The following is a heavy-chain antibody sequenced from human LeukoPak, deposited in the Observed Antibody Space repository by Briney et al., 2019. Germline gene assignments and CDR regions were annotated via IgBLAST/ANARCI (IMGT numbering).Heavy chain of an antibody. J-gene: IGHJ3*01. CDR2: ITGTGSQLDDV. CDR3: ARETGFADAFDF. CDR1: GFKFRVYT. V-gene: IGHV3-21*03. Sequence: PGGSLRLACAASGFKFRVYTMNWVRQAPGSGLQWVSRITGTGSQLDDVEYADSVRGRFTISRDNGKDSLFLEMRGLRVEDTGIYFCARETGFADAFDFWGRGTLVTVSS.